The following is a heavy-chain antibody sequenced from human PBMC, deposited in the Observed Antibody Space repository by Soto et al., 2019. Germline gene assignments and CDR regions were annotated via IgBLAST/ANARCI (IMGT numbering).Heavy chain of an antibody. CDR3: ARKKDSSGYWD. Sequence: SVSFLISSNWWGWIRQPPGKGLEWIGYIYYSGSSSYNPSLKSRVTMSLDTSNNQFSLKLTSVTAVDTAVYYCARKKDSSGYWDWGQGTLVTVSS. J-gene: IGHJ4*02. D-gene: IGHD3-22*01. CDR2: IYYSGSS. V-gene: IGHV4-28*01. CDR1: VSFLISSNW.